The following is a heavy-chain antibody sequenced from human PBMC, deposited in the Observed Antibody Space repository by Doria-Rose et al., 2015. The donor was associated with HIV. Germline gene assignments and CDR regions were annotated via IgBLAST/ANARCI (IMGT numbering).Heavy chain of an antibody. CDR3: ARIKSSRWYHKYYFDF. D-gene: IGHD6-13*01. J-gene: IGHJ4*02. CDR1: GVSLSSPGMG. V-gene: IGHV2-26*01. CDR2: IFSDDER. Sequence: QITLKESGPVLVKPTETLTLTCTVSGVSLSSPGMGVSWIRQPPGKALEWLANIFSDDERSYTTSLKSRLTISSGTSKSQVVLTMTDMDPVDTATYYCARIKSSRWYHKYYFDFWGQGTLVIVPA.